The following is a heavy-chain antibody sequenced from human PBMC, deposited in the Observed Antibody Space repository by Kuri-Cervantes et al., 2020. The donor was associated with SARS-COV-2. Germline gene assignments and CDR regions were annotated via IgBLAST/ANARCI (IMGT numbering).Heavy chain of an antibody. J-gene: IGHJ6*03. V-gene: IGHV3-72*01. CDR1: GFTFSDHY. Sequence: GESLKISCAASGFTFSDHYTDWVRQAPGKGLEWVGRTRNKANSYTTEYAASVKGRFTISRDDSKNSLYLQMNSLKTEDTAVYYCARGGYFDWLANLYYYYMDVWGKGTTVTVSS. D-gene: IGHD3-9*01. CDR3: ARGGYFDWLANLYYYYMDV. CDR2: TRNKANSYTT.